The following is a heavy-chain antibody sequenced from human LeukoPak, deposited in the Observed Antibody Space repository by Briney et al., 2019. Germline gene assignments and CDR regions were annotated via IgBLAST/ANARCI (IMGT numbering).Heavy chain of an antibody. CDR1: GYTFTSYG. D-gene: IGHD2-2*01. J-gene: IGHJ4*02. V-gene: IGHV1-18*01. Sequence: ASVKVSCKASGYTFTSYGISWVRQAPGQGLEWMGWISAYNGNTNYAQKLQGRVTMTTDTSTSTAYMELRSLRSDDTAVYYCVRSSDQLHRFDYWGQGTLVTVSS. CDR3: VRSSDQLHRFDY. CDR2: ISAYNGNT.